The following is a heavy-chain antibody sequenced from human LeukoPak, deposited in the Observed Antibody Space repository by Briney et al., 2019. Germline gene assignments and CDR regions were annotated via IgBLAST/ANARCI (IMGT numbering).Heavy chain of an antibody. CDR3: ARDAPPYYYDSSGYPDAFDI. CDR2: ISTSSSTI. CDR1: RFTFSSYS. D-gene: IGHD3-22*01. Sequence: PGGSLRLSCAASRFTFSSYSMNWVRQAPGKGLEWVSFISTSSSTIYYADSVKGRFTISRDNAKNSLYLQMNSLRAEDTAVYYCARDAPPYYYDSSGYPDAFDIWGQGTMVTVSS. J-gene: IGHJ3*02. V-gene: IGHV3-48*01.